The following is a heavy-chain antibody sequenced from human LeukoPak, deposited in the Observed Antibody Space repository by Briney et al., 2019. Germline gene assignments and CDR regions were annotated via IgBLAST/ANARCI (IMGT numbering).Heavy chain of an antibody. J-gene: IGHJ4*02. V-gene: IGHV4-31*03. CDR2: IYYSGST. Sequence: SQTLSLTCTVSGGSISSGGYYWSWIRQHPGKGLEWIGYIYYSGSTYYNPSLKSRVTISVDTSKNQFSLKLSSVTAADRAVYYCARALDYYDSSGYMYYFDYWGQGTLVTVSS. CDR1: GGSISSGGYY. CDR3: ARALDYYDSSGYMYYFDY. D-gene: IGHD3-22*01.